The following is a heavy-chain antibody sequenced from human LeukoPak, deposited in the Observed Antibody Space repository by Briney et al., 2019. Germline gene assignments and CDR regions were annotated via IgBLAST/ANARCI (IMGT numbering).Heavy chain of an antibody. Sequence: GGSLRLSCAASGLTFSSYAMSWVRQAPGKGLEWVSAISGSGGSTYYADSVKGRFTISRDNSKNSLYLQMNSLRAEDTAVYYCAKDRAVGATPGGYFDYWGQGTLVTVSS. J-gene: IGHJ4*02. V-gene: IGHV3-23*01. D-gene: IGHD1-26*01. CDR1: GLTFSSYA. CDR2: ISGSGGST. CDR3: AKDRAVGATPGGYFDY.